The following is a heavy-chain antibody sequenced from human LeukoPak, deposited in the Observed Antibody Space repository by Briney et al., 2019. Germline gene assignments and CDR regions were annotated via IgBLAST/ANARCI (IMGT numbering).Heavy chain of an antibody. D-gene: IGHD6-19*01. CDR3: AKDRRLDDGYYYYYMDV. J-gene: IGHJ6*03. Sequence: GVSLRLSCAASGFTFSSYAMSWVRQAQGKGLEWVSAISGSGGSTYYADSVKGRFTISRDNSKNTLYLQMNSLRAEDTAVYYCAKDRRLDDGYYYYYMDVWGKGTTVTVSS. V-gene: IGHV3-23*01. CDR1: GFTFSSYA. CDR2: ISGSGGST.